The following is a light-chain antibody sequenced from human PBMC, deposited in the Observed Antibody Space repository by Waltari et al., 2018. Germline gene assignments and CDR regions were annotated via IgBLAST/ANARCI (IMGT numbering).Light chain of an antibody. CDR1: QDISTS. Sequence: EIVLTQSPDFQSVTPKEKVTITCRASQDISTSLHWYQQKPDQSPKLLIKYASESFSGVPSRFSGSGSGTHFTLTINSLEAEDAATYYCQQSRSFPLTFSGGTKVEIK. CDR2: YAS. CDR3: QQSRSFPLT. J-gene: IGKJ4*01. V-gene: IGKV6-21*01.